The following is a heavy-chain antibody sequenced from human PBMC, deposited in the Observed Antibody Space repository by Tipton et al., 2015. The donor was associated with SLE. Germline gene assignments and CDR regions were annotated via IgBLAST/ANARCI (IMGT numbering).Heavy chain of an antibody. CDR3: ASSPGYSSSWYYYYGMDV. J-gene: IGHJ6*02. CDR2: INHSGST. D-gene: IGHD6-13*01. V-gene: IGHV4-34*01. CDR1: GGSFSVHY. Sequence: TLSLTCAVYGGSFSVHYWSWSWIRQPPGKGLEWIGEINHSGSTNYNPSLKSRVTISVDTSKNQFSLKLSSVTAADTAVYYCASSPGYSSSWYYYYGMDVWGQGTTVTVSS.